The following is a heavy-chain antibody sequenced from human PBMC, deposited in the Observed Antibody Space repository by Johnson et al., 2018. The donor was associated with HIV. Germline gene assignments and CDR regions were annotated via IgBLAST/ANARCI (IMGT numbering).Heavy chain of an antibody. V-gene: IGHV3-30-3*01. D-gene: IGHD3-10*01. Sequence: QVQLVESGGGLIQPGGSLRLSCAASGFSVRTNYMSWVRQAPGKGLEWVVVISYDGSNKYYADSVKGRFTISRDNSKNTLYLQMNSLRAEDTAVYYCARGVDGAFDIWGQGTMVTVSS. J-gene: IGHJ3*02. CDR1: GFSVRTNY. CDR3: ARGVDGAFDI. CDR2: ISYDGSNK.